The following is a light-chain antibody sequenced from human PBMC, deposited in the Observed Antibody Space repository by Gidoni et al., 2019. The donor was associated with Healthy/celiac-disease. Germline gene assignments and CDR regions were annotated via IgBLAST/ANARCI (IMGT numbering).Light chain of an antibody. CDR3: MQALQTPPT. V-gene: IGKV2-28*01. Sequence: DIVMTQSPLSLPVTPGEPASIPCRSSQSLLQSNGYNYLDWYLQKPGQSPQILVYVGSNQASGVPDRFSGSGSGTDFTLKISRVEAEDVGVYYCMQALQTPPTFXXXTKLEIK. CDR2: VGS. CDR1: QSLLQSNGYNY. J-gene: IGKJ2*01.